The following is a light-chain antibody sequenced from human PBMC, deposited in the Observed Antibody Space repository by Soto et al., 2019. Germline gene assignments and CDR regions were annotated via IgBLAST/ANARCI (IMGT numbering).Light chain of an antibody. CDR1: QSINRR. CDR3: QQYNSYPWT. Sequence: DIQMTQSPSTLSASVGDRVTITCRASQSINRRLAWYQQKPGKAPNLLIYDASTLESGVPARFSGGDSGTEFTLTISSLQPDDFTTFYCQQYNSYPWTVGQGTKVDIK. CDR2: DAS. J-gene: IGKJ1*01. V-gene: IGKV1-5*01.